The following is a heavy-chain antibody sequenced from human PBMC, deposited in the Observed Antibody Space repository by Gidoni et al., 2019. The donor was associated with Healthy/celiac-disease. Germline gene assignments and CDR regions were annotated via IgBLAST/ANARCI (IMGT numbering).Heavy chain of an antibody. Sequence: QVQLVESGGGVVQPGRSLRLSCAASGFTFSSYGMHWVRQAPGKGLECVAVIWYDGSNKYYADSVKGRFTISRDNSKNTLYLQMNSLRAEDTAVYYCARDLRDWRSSSPNEVYFQHWGQGTLVTVSS. CDR2: IWYDGSNK. J-gene: IGHJ1*01. V-gene: IGHV3-33*01. D-gene: IGHD6-13*01. CDR3: ARDLRDWRSSSPNEVYFQH. CDR1: GFTFSSYG.